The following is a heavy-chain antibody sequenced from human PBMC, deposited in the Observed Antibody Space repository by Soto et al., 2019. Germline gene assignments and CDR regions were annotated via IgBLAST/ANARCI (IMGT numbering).Heavy chain of an antibody. CDR1: GGSFNGYY. V-gene: IGHV4-34*01. J-gene: IGHJ6*02. CDR3: ARGPVGGGNSPPYYYYGMDV. Sequence: SETLSLTCAVYGGSFNGYYWSWIRQPPGKGLEWIGEITHGGSTNYNPSLKSRVTISVDTSKNQFSLKLSSVTAADTAVYYCARGPVGGGNSPPYYYYGMDVWGQGTTVTVSS. D-gene: IGHD2-21*02. CDR2: ITHGGST.